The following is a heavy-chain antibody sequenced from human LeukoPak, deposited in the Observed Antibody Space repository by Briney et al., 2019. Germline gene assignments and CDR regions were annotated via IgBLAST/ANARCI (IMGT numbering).Heavy chain of an antibody. J-gene: IGHJ4*02. D-gene: IGHD3-22*01. CDR3: AKSFHYDSSGYDY. Sequence: GGSLRLSCAASGFTFSSYAMSWVRQAPGKGLEWGSAISGSGGSTYYADSVKGRFTISRDNSKNTLYLQMNSLRAEDTAVYYCAKSFHYDSSGYDYWGQGTLVTVSS. V-gene: IGHV3-23*01. CDR1: GFTFSSYA. CDR2: ISGSGGST.